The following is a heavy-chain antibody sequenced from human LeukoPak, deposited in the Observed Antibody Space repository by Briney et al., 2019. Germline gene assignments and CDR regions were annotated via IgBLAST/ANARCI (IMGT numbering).Heavy chain of an antibody. CDR2: MNSDGSSR. Sequence: GGSLRLSCAASGFTFSNYWMSWVRQAPGQGLVWVSRMNSDGSSRHYADSVKGRFTISRDNAKNTLHLQMTSLRAEDTAVYYCARGGPDSSDYSSLFDYWGRGILVTVSS. J-gene: IGHJ4*02. CDR3: ARGGPDSSDYSSLFDY. D-gene: IGHD3-22*01. V-gene: IGHV3-74*01. CDR1: GFTFSNYW.